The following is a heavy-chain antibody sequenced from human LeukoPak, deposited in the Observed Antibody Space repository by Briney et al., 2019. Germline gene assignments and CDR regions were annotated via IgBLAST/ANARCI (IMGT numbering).Heavy chain of an antibody. CDR2: ISGYNGNT. CDR3: ASTTLDILTGYYVPGWFDP. CDR1: GYTFTSYG. V-gene: IGHV1-18*01. Sequence: GASVKVSCKASGYTFTSYGFTWVRQAPGQGLEWMGWISGYNGNTNYAQKLQGRVAMTTDTSTSTAYMELTSLRSDDTAVYYCASTTLDILTGYYVPGWFDPWGQGTLVTVSS. D-gene: IGHD3-9*01. J-gene: IGHJ5*02.